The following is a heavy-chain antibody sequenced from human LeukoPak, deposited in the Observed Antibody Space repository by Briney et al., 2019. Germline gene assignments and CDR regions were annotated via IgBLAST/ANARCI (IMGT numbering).Heavy chain of an antibody. V-gene: IGHV3-30*18. CDR3: AKDLAVAGMGPHYGMDV. D-gene: IGHD6-19*01. J-gene: IGHJ6*02. CDR1: GFTFSSYG. CDR2: ISYDGSNK. Sequence: PGGSLRLSCAASGFTFSSYGMHWVRQAPGKGLEWVAVISYDGSNKYYADSVKGRFTISRDNSKNTLYLQMNSLRAEDTAVYYCAKDLAVAGMGPHYGMDVWGQGTTVTVSS.